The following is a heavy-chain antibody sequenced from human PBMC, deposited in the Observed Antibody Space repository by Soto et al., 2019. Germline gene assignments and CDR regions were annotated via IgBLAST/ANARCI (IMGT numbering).Heavy chain of an antibody. D-gene: IGHD1-26*01. J-gene: IGHJ4*02. Sequence: QVQLVQSGAEVKKPGASVKVSCKASGYTFTSYVISWVRQAPGQGLEWMGWISAYNGNTNHAQKLQGRVTMPTDTPTSTAYMELGSLRSDDTAGYYCARESSGSSLVYWGQGTLFSVAS. CDR1: GYTFTSYV. CDR2: ISAYNGNT. V-gene: IGHV1-18*01. CDR3: ARESSGSSLVY.